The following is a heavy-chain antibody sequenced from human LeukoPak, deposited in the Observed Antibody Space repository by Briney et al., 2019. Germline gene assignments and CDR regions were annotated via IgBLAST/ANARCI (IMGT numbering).Heavy chain of an antibody. CDR3: ARAPGGYGSGSRGAFDI. Sequence: SETLSLTCTVSGGSINSYYWSWIRQPPGKGLEWVGDIYYRGSTNYNPSLKSRVTISKDTSKNQFSLKLSSVTAADTAVYYCARAPGGYGSGSRGAFDIWGQGTMVTVSS. CDR1: GGSINSYY. V-gene: IGHV4-59*01. D-gene: IGHD3-10*01. J-gene: IGHJ3*02. CDR2: IYYRGST.